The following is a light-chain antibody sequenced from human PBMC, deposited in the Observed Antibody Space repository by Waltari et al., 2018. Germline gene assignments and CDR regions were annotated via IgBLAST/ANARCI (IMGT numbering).Light chain of an antibody. V-gene: IGKV1-33*01. Sequence: DIQMTQSPSSLSAAVGDSVTITCQASQDINNDLNWYQQKPGKAPKLLIYHTANLETGVPSRFSGSGSGTDFTFTISSLQPEDIAIYYCQQYDNLPLTFGGGTKVEIK. CDR3: QQYDNLPLT. CDR1: QDINND. J-gene: IGKJ4*01. CDR2: HTA.